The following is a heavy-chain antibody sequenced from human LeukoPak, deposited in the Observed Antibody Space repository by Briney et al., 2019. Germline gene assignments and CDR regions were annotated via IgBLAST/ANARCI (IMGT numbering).Heavy chain of an antibody. J-gene: IGHJ6*04. V-gene: IGHV3-49*04. CDR3: TRDHDFWSGPFDV. CDR2: IRRKGYGGTT. CDR1: GFTFGDYS. D-gene: IGHD3-3*01. Sequence: PGGSLRLSCTASGFTFGDYSLSWVRQAPEKGLEWVGFIRRKGYGGTTEYAPSVKGRFIISRDDSKSTAYLQMNSLKTEVTAVYYCTRDHDFWSGPFDVWGKGTTVTVSS.